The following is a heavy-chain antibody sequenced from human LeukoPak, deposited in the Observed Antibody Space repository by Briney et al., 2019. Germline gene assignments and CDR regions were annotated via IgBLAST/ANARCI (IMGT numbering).Heavy chain of an antibody. Sequence: GESLKISCKVSGYSFTSYCIGWVRQMPGKGLEWMGIIYPGDSGPTYSPSFQGQVTISADKSTNTAYPQWSSLQASDTAMYYCGMSGDRVPLQDDVFDVWGQGTMVTVST. CDR2: IYPGDSGP. J-gene: IGHJ3*01. V-gene: IGHV5-51*01. CDR3: GMSGDRVPLQDDVFDV. D-gene: IGHD1-26*01. CDR1: GYSFTSYC.